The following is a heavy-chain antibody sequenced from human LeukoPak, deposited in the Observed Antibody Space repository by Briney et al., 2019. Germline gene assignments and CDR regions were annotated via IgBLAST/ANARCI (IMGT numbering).Heavy chain of an antibody. CDR1: GFTFSNAW. CDR3: TTGLSRSSYYYDSSGYYCAGDY. V-gene: IGHV3-15*01. D-gene: IGHD3-22*01. CDR2: IKSKTDGGTA. J-gene: IGHJ4*02. Sequence: GGSLRLSCAASGFTFSNAWMSWVRQAPGKGLEWVGRIKSKTDGGTADYAAPVKGRFTISRDDSKNTLYLQMNSLKTEDTAVYYCTTGLSRSSYYYDSSGYYCAGDYWGQGTLVTVSS.